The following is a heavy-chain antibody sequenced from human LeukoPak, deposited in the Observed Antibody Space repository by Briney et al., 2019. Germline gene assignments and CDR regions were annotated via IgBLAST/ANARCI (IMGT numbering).Heavy chain of an antibody. D-gene: IGHD2-21*01. CDR3: ARGGIPDY. CDR1: GGSISRGSYF. J-gene: IGHJ4*02. CDR2: FYTSGTP. Sequence: SETLSLTCTVSGGSISRGSYFWSWIRQPAGKGLEWIGRFYTSGTPNYNLSLKSRVTISVDTSRNQFSLKLSSVTAADTAVYYCARGGIPDYWGQGILVTVSS. V-gene: IGHV4-61*02.